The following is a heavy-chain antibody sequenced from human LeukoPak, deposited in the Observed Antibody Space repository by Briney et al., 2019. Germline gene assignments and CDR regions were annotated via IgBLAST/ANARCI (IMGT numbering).Heavy chain of an antibody. D-gene: IGHD3-16*01. Sequence: SETLSLTCTVSGGSISSYYWSWIRQRPGKRLEWIGSISYIGSSNYNPSLKSRVAISVDTSKNQFSLSLNSVTAADTAVYYCARQSGGVGTKIGFWGQGTLVTVSS. J-gene: IGHJ4*02. V-gene: IGHV4-59*08. CDR2: ISYIGSS. CDR1: GGSISSYY. CDR3: ARQSGGVGTKIGF.